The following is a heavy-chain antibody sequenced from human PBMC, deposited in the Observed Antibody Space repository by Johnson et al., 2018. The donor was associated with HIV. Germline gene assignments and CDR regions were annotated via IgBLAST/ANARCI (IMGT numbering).Heavy chain of an antibody. D-gene: IGHD3-10*01. CDR1: GFNFNIYG. V-gene: IGHV3-30*02. CDR2: IRYDGSYK. CDR3: ARDVGLWFGELRSGDAFDI. J-gene: IGHJ3*02. Sequence: VESGGGVVPPGGSLRLSCAASGFNFNIYGMHWVRQAPVRGLEWVAFIRYDGSYKNYVDSVKGRFTISRDNAKKSLYLQMKSLRDEDTALYYCARDVGLWFGELRSGDAFDIWGQGTMVTVSS.